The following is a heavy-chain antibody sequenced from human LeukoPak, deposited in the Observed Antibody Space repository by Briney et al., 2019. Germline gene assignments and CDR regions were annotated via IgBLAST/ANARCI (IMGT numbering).Heavy chain of an antibody. CDR1: GDSVSSNSVA. V-gene: IGHV6-1*01. J-gene: IGHJ5*02. CDR2: TYYRSKWYN. Sequence: SQTLSLTCAISGDSVSSNSVAWNWIRQSPSRGLEWLGRTYYRSKWYNDYAVSVKSRITINPDTSKNQFSLQLNSVTPEDTAVYYCARGSVEWELLSWFDPWGQGTLVTVSS. CDR3: ARGSVEWELLSWFDP. D-gene: IGHD1-26*01.